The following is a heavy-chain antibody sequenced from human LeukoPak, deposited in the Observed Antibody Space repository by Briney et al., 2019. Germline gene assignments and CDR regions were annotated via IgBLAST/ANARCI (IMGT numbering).Heavy chain of an antibody. CDR3: AKDGRITMVRGVSSDY. CDR1: GFTFSSYA. D-gene: IGHD3-10*01. Sequence: GGSLRLSCAASGFTFSSYAMHWVRQAPGKGLEWVAVISYDGSNKYYADSVKGRFTISRDNSKNTLYLQMNSLRAEDTAVYYCAKDGRITMVRGVSSDYWGQGTLVTVSS. V-gene: IGHV3-30*04. CDR2: ISYDGSNK. J-gene: IGHJ4*02.